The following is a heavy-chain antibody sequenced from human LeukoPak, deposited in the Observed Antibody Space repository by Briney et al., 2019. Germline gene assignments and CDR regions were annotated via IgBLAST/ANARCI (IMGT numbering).Heavy chain of an antibody. D-gene: IGHD1-1*01. Sequence: ASVKVSCKASGYIFDIYALIWVRQAPGQGLEFMGWISTNTGNPTYAQGFTRRFVFSLDTSVSTAYLQISSLKAEDTAVYYCARDYTLTIGTTTYFQHWGQGTLITVSS. CDR2: ISTNTGNP. CDR3: ARDYTLTIGTTTYFQH. V-gene: IGHV7-4-1*02. CDR1: GYIFDIYA. J-gene: IGHJ1*01.